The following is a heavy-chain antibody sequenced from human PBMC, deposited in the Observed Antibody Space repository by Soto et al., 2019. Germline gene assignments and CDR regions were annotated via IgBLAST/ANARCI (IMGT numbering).Heavy chain of an antibody. CDR2: IYPGDSDT. J-gene: IGHJ4*02. V-gene: IGHV5-51*01. Sequence: EVQLVPSGAEVKKPGESLKISCKGSGYSFTSYWIGWVRQMPGKGLEWMGIIYPGDSDTRYSPSFQGQVTISADKSISTAYLQWSSLKASDTAMYYCARRITIFGVVTKRYFDYWGQGTLVTVSS. D-gene: IGHD3-3*01. CDR1: GYSFTSYW. CDR3: ARRITIFGVVTKRYFDY.